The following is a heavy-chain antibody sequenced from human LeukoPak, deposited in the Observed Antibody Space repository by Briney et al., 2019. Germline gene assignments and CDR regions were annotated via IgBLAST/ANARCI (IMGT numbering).Heavy chain of an antibody. Sequence: GGSLRLSCAASGFTFDDYAMHWVRQAPGKGLEWVSGISWNSGSIGYADSVKGRFTISRDNAKNSLYLQMNSLRAEDTALYYCAKDTVELFGELSNFDYWGQGTLVTVSS. D-gene: IGHD3-10*01. CDR2: ISWNSGSI. J-gene: IGHJ4*02. CDR1: GFTFDDYA. V-gene: IGHV3-9*01. CDR3: AKDTVELFGELSNFDY.